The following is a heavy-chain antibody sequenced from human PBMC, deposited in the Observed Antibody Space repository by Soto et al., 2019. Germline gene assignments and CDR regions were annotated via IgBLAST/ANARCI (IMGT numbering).Heavy chain of an antibody. V-gene: IGHV4-4*02. CDR3: ARGSSGPRGVDY. CDR2: IYHSGST. CDR1: GGSISSSNW. Sequence: QVQLQESGPGLVKPSGTLSLTCAVSGGSISSSNWWSWVRQPPGKGLEWIGEIYHSGSTNYNPSPKSRVTIPVDKSQNQFSLKLSSVTGADTAVYYCARGSSGPRGVDYWGQGTLVTVSS. D-gene: IGHD3-22*01. J-gene: IGHJ4*02.